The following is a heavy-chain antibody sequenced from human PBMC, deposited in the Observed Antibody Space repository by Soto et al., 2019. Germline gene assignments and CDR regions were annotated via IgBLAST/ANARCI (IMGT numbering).Heavy chain of an antibody. CDR3: AREGLRYFDWLLLSHNWFDP. J-gene: IGHJ5*02. CDR1: GYTFTNYF. V-gene: IGHV1-46*01. D-gene: IGHD3-9*01. CDR2: INPGSRIT. Sequence: ASVKVSCKTSGYTFTNYFVHWVRQAPGQGLEWMGAINPGSRITNYALKFQGRVTMTRDTSTNTVYLELSSLRSEDTAVYSCAREGLRYFDWLLLSHNWFDPWGQGTLVTVSS.